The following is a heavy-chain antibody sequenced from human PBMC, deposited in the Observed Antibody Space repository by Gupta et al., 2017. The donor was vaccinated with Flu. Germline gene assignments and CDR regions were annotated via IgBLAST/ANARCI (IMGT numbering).Heavy chain of an antibody. J-gene: IGHJ4*02. CDR3: ARVSVGSYHFDS. D-gene: IGHD1-26*01. CDR2: INTDGTTT. CDR1: GSTFSSYW. V-gene: IGHV3-74*01. Sequence: EVQLVESGGGLVQPGGSLRLSCAASGSTFSSYWVHWVRQAPGEGLVWVSRINTDGTTTSYADSVKGRFTISRDNAKNTLYLQMNSLRAEDTAVYYCARVSVGSYHFDSWGQGTLVTVSS.